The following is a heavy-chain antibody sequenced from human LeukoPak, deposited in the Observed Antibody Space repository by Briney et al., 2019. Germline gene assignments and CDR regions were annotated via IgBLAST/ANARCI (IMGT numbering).Heavy chain of an antibody. Sequence: GGSLRHSCAASGFTFSSYGMSWVRQAPGKGLEWVSGVSGSGGYTYYADSVKGRFTISRDNAKNTLYLQMNSLRAEDTAVYYCARVGDSGSYEWFDPWGQGTLVTVSS. CDR1: GFTFSSYG. CDR3: ARVGDSGSYEWFDP. J-gene: IGHJ5*02. CDR2: VSGSGGYT. V-gene: IGHV3-23*01. D-gene: IGHD1-26*01.